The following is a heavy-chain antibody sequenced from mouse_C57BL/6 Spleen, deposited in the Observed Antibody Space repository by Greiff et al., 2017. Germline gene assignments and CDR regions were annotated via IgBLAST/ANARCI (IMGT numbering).Heavy chain of an antibody. CDR1: GYTFTSYW. D-gene: IGHD1-1*01. CDR3: AREGITTVVAGFDY. J-gene: IGHJ2*01. V-gene: IGHV1-72*01. CDR2: IDPNSGGT. Sequence: QVQLQQSGSELVKPGASVKLSCKASGYTFTSYWMHWVKQRPGRGLGWIGRIDPNSGGTKYNEKFKSKATLTVDKPSSTAYMQLSSLTSEDSAVYYCAREGITTVVAGFDYWGQGTTLTVSS.